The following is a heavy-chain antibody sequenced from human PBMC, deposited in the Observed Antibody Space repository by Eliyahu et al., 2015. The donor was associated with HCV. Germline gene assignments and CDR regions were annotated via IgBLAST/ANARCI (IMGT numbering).Heavy chain of an antibody. Sequence: QVQLQQWGAGLLKPSETLSLTCAVYGGSFSGYYWSWIRQPPGKGLEWIGEINHSGSTNYNPSLKSRVTISVDTSKNQFSLKLSSVTAADTAVYYCARLFDWLSLNWFDPWGQGTLVTVSS. CDR2: INHSGST. V-gene: IGHV4-34*01. CDR1: GGSFSGYY. CDR3: ARLFDWLSLNWFDP. J-gene: IGHJ5*02. D-gene: IGHD3-9*01.